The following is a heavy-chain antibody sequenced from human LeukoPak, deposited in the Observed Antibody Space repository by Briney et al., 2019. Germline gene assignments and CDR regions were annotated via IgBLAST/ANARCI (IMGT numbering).Heavy chain of an antibody. J-gene: IGHJ4*02. CDR2: IYTSGST. D-gene: IGHD5-12*01. CDR1: GGSISSYY. V-gene: IGHV4-4*09. CDR3: ARKGKWLRFFDY. Sequence: SETLSLTCTVSGGSISSYYWSWIRQPPAKGLEWLGYIYTSGSTNYNPSLKSRVTISVDTSKNQFSLKLSSVTAADTAVYYCARKGKWLRFFDYWGQGTLVTVSS.